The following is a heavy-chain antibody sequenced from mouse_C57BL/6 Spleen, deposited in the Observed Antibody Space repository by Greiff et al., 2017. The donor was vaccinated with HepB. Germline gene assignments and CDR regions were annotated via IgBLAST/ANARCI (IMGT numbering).Heavy chain of an antibody. CDR2: IWSGGST. CDR3: ARKHYSNLYAMDY. V-gene: IGHV2-2*01. CDR1: GFSLTSYG. D-gene: IGHD2-5*01. Sequence: VKVVESGPGLVQPSQSLSITCTVSGFSLTSYGVHWVRQSPGKGLEWLGVIWSGGSTDYNAAFISRLSISKDNSKSQVFFKMNSLQADDTAIYYCARKHYSNLYAMDYWGQGTSVTVSS. J-gene: IGHJ4*01.